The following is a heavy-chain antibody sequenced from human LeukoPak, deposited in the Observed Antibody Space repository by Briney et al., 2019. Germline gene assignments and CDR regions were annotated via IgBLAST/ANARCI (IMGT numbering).Heavy chain of an antibody. CDR2: INHSGST. V-gene: IGHV4-34*01. Sequence: SETLSLTCAVYGGSFSGYYWSWIRQPPGKGLEWIGEINHSGSTNYNPSLKSRVTISVDTSKNQFSLKLSSVTAADTAVYYCARDSFRPPDYYYGMDVWGQGTTVTVSS. D-gene: IGHD3-10*01. CDR3: ARDSFRPPDYYYGMDV. J-gene: IGHJ6*02. CDR1: GGSFSGYY.